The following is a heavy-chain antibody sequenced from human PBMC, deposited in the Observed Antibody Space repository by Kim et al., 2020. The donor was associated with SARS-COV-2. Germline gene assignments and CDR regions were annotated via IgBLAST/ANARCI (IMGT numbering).Heavy chain of an antibody. D-gene: IGHD2-15*01. J-gene: IGHJ3*02. Sequence: PPPKGRVTRSVDTSKNQFSLKLSSVTAADTAVYYCARYCSGGSCYGAFDIWGQGTMVTVSS. CDR3: ARYCSGGSCYGAFDI. V-gene: IGHV4-39*01.